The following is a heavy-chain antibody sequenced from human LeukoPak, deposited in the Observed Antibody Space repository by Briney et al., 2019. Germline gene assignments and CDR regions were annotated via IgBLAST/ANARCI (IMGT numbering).Heavy chain of an antibody. CDR3: AREAPGGSGWTYFDY. Sequence: KPSETLSLTCSVSGDSINSYYWSWIRQPPGKGLEWIGYIYHSGSTNYNPSLKSRVTISVDTSKNQFSLKLTSVTAADTAVYYCAREAPGGSGWTYFDYWGQGSLVTVSS. V-gene: IGHV4-59*01. CDR2: IYHSGST. D-gene: IGHD6-19*01. CDR1: GDSINSYY. J-gene: IGHJ4*02.